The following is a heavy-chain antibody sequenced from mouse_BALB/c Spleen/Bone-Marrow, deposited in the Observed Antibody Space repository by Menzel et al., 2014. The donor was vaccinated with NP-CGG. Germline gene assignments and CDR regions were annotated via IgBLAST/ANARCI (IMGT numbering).Heavy chain of an antibody. CDR2: INPSSGYT. CDR3: ARRYYGSTFDY. Sequence: VKLMESGAELARPGASVKMSCKASGYTFTSCTMHWVKQRPGQGLEWIGYINPSSGYTNYNQKFKDKATLTADKSSSTAFMQLSSLTSEDSAVYYCARRYYGSTFDYWGQGTTLTVSS. V-gene: IGHV1-4*01. D-gene: IGHD1-1*01. CDR1: GYTFTSCT. J-gene: IGHJ2*01.